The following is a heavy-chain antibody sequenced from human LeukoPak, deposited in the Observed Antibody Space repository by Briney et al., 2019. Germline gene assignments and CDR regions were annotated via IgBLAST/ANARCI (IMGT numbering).Heavy chain of an antibody. CDR3: ARGGTYYDSSGYRYWYFDL. D-gene: IGHD3-22*01. CDR1: GGSFSGYY. Sequence: SETLSLTCAAYGGSFSGYYWSWIRQPPGKGLEWIGEINHSGSTNYNPSLKSRVTISVDTSKNQFSLKLSSVTAADTAVYYCARGGTYYDSSGYRYWYFDLWGRGTLVTVSS. J-gene: IGHJ2*01. CDR2: INHSGST. V-gene: IGHV4-34*01.